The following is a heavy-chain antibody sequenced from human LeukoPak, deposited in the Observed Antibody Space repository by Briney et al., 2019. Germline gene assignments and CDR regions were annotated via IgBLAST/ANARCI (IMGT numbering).Heavy chain of an antibody. CDR2: ISHIGST. J-gene: IGHJ3*02. D-gene: IGHD1-14*01. CDR3: ARDRISINALDM. CDR1: GASISGHY. Sequence: SETLSLTCAVSGASISGHYLSWLRQPPGKGLEWIGYISHIGSTNYNPSLKSRVTISVDTSKNQFSLKLTSVTAADTAVYYCARDRISINALDMWGQGTMVTVSS. V-gene: IGHV4-59*11.